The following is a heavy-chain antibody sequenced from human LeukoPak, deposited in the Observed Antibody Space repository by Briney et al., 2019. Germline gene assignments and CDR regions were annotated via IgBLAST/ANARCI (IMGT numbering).Heavy chain of an antibody. CDR1: GFTFSSYA. D-gene: IGHD3-3*01. CDR2: ISGSGGST. CDR3: ARRSTIFGVVIMDDRDAFDI. Sequence: GGSLRLSCAASGFTFSSYAMSWVRQAPGKGLEWVSTISGSGGSTYYADSVRGRFAISRDNSKSTLYLQMNSLRAEDTAVYYCARRSTIFGVVIMDDRDAFDIWGQGTMVTVSS. V-gene: IGHV3-23*01. J-gene: IGHJ3*02.